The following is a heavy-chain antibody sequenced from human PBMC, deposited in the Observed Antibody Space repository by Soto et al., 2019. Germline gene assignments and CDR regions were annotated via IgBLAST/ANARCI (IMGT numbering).Heavy chain of an antibody. D-gene: IGHD3-22*01. CDR1: GFTFDDYA. J-gene: IGHJ3*02. V-gene: IGHV3-23*01. Sequence: GGSLRLSCAASGFTFDDYAMSCVRQAPGKGLEWVSAISGSGGSTYYADSVKGRFTISRDNSKNTLYLQMNSLRAEDTAVYYCAKDEDSSGYPDAFDIWGQGTMVTVSS. CDR2: ISGSGGST. CDR3: AKDEDSSGYPDAFDI.